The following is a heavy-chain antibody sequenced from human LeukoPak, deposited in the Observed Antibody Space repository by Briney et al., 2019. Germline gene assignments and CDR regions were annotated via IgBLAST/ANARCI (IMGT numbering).Heavy chain of an antibody. CDR3: AKDARYSSSPYYYYMDV. V-gene: IGHV3-43D*03. Sequence: GGSLRLSCAASGFTFDDYAMHWVRQAPGKGLEWVSLISWDGGSTYYADSVKGRFTISRDNSKNSLYLQMNSLRAEDTALYYCAKDARYSSSPYYYYMDVWGKGTTVTDSS. D-gene: IGHD6-6*01. CDR2: ISWDGGST. J-gene: IGHJ6*03. CDR1: GFTFDDYA.